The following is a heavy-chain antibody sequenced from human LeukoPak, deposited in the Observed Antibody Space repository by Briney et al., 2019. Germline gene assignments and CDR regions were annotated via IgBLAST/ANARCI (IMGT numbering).Heavy chain of an antibody. D-gene: IGHD3-22*01. CDR3: ARQSPNYDSSGYYFDYFDY. CDR1: GVSSSSSSYY. J-gene: IGHJ4*02. Sequence: SETLSLTCTVSGVSSSSSSYYWGWIRQPPGKGLEWNGSIYYSGSTYYNPSIKSRVTISVDTSKNQFSLKLSSVTAADTAVYYCARQSPNYDSSGYYFDYFDYWGQGTLVTVSS. V-gene: IGHV4-39*01. CDR2: IYYSGST.